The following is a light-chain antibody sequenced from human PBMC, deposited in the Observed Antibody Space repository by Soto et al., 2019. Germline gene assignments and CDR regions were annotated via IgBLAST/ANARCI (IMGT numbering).Light chain of an antibody. CDR1: QGISNF. V-gene: IGKV1-27*01. J-gene: IGKJ5*01. CDR2: AAS. CDR3: QKYSSVNT. Sequence: DIQMTQSPSSLSASVGDRVTITCRASQGISNFLVWYQQKPGKVPKLLISAASTLQSGVPSRFSGSGSGTDSTLTITSLQPEDVATFYCQKYSSVNTFGQGTQLEIK.